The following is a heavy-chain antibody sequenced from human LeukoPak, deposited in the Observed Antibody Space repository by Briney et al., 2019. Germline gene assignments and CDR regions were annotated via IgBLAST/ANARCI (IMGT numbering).Heavy chain of an antibody. CDR3: TTPAAGPRAEYSQY. J-gene: IGHJ1*01. CDR2: ISNDAKYI. V-gene: IGHV3-21*01. D-gene: IGHD6-13*01. Sequence: GGSLRLSCAASGFTFSRYSMNWVRQAPGKGLEWVSSISNDAKYIYYADSLKGRFTVSRDNAKNSLYLQMNSLAVEDTAVYYCTTPAAGPRAEYSQYWGQGILVTVSS. CDR1: GFTFSRYS.